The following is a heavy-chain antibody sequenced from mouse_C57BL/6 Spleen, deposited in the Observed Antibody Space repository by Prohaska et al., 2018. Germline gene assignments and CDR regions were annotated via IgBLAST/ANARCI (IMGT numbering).Heavy chain of an antibody. CDR3: TGPGSSLGD. Sequence: EVKLEESGGGLVQPGGSMKLSCVASGFTFSNYWMNWVRQSPEKGLEWVAQIRLKSDNYATNYAESVKGRLTISRDESKRSVYLQMNNLRSEDTGIYYCTGPGSSLGDWGQGTTLTVSS. CDR2: IRLKSDNYAT. V-gene: IGHV6-3*01. J-gene: IGHJ2*01. CDR1: GFTFSNYW. D-gene: IGHD1-1*01.